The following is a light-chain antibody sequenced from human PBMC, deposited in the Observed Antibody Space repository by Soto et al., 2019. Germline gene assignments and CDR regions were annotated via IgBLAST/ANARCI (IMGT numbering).Light chain of an antibody. CDR2: DST. J-gene: IGKJ5*01. V-gene: IGKV3-11*01. CDR1: QSIHTS. Sequence: VLRQSPATLSLSPVERATLSCRASQSIHTSLAWYQQKPGQPPRLVVYDSTLRANGVPDRFGGSRSGTEFTLTINNLEPEDFAVYYCQQRNVWPPITFGQGTRLEIK. CDR3: QQRNVWPPIT.